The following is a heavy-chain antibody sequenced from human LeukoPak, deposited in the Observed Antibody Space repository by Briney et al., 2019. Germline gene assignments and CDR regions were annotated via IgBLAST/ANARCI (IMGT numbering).Heavy chain of an antibody. CDR1: GATITSAHYY. Sequence: SETLSLTCTVSGATITSAHYYWSWLREPPGTGLEWIGYIHYNGDTFYNPSLKSRVTISLDTPKNQFTLRLSSVKAADTAVYHCAREDYGDYYSGPFDIWGQGTMVTVSS. CDR3: AREDYGDYYSGPFDI. J-gene: IGHJ3*02. D-gene: IGHD4-17*01. CDR2: IHYNGDT. V-gene: IGHV4-31*03.